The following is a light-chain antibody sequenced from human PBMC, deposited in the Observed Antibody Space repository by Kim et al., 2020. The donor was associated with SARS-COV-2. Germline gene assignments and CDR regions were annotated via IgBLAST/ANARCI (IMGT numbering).Light chain of an antibody. CDR2: GAS. Sequence: SPGERAPLSCRASQSVSSSYLAWYQQKPGQAPRLLIYGASSRATGIPDRFSVSGAGTDFTLTISRLETEDFAVYYGQQYGSSPGYSFGQGTKLEI. CDR3: QQYGSSPGYS. V-gene: IGKV3-20*01. CDR1: QSVSSSY. J-gene: IGKJ2*03.